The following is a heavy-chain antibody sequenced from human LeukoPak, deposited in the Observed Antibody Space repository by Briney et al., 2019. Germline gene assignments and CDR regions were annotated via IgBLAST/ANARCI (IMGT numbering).Heavy chain of an antibody. CDR3: AREDTAMGPPGGFDY. CDR2: IYTSGST. Sequence: KPSETLSLTCTVSGGSISSGSYYWSWIRQPAGKGLEWIGRIYTSGSTNYNPSLKSRVTISVDTSKNQFSLKLSSVTVADTAVYYCAREDTAMGPPGGFDYWGQGTLVTVSS. J-gene: IGHJ4*02. V-gene: IGHV4-61*02. CDR1: GGSISSGSYY. D-gene: IGHD5-18*01.